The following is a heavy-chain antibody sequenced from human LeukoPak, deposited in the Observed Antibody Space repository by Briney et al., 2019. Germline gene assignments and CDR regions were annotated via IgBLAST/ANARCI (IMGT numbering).Heavy chain of an antibody. CDR2: ISAYHGNT. V-gene: IGHV1-18*01. CDR1: GYTFTSYC. D-gene: IGHD3-22*01. Sequence: GASVTVSCKASGYTFTSYCISWVRQAPGQGLEWMGWISAYHGNTNYAQKLQGRVTMTTDTSTSTAYMELRSLRSDDTAVYYCARDSSGYIQKVDYWGQGTLVTVSS. CDR3: ARDSSGYIQKVDY. J-gene: IGHJ4*02.